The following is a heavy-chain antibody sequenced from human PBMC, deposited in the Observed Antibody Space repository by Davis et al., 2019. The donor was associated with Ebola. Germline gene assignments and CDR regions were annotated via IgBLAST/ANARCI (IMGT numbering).Heavy chain of an antibody. CDR2: ISLSGGNT. J-gene: IGHJ6*03. CDR1: GFTFSNYG. D-gene: IGHD3-3*01. V-gene: IGHV3-21*01. Sequence: PGGSLRLSCPASGFTFSNYGMYWFRQPPEKGLEWVSSISLSGGNTRYAGSVKGRFTISRDNAKNSLILQMNSLRAEDTAMYYCARDRRVSIFGVADMDVWGKGTTVTVSS. CDR3: ARDRRVSIFGVADMDV.